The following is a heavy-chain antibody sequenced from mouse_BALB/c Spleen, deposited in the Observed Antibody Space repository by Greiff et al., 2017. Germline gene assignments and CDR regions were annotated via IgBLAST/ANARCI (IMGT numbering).Heavy chain of an antibody. J-gene: IGHJ3*01. CDR3: ARDLHYYGSSYGGFAY. CDR2: ISDGGSYT. V-gene: IGHV5-4*02. CDR1: GFTFSDYY. Sequence: EVKLQESGGGLVKPGGSLKLSCAASGFTFSDYYMYWVRQTPEKRLEWVATISDGGSYTYYPDSVKGRFTISRDNAKNNLYLQMSSLKSEDTAMYYCARDLHYYGSSYGGFAYWGQGTLVTVSA. D-gene: IGHD1-1*01.